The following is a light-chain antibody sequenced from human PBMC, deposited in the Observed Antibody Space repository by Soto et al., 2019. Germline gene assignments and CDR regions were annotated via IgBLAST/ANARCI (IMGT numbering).Light chain of an antibody. V-gene: IGKV3-11*01. Sequence: EIVLTQSPATLSLSPGERATLSCRASHSVDIYVDWYQQKHGQAPRLLIYDASKRATGIAARFSGSGSGTDFTLTISSLESEDFAVYYCQQRHNLITFGQGTRLET. CDR3: QQRHNLIT. J-gene: IGKJ5*01. CDR1: HSVDIY. CDR2: DAS.